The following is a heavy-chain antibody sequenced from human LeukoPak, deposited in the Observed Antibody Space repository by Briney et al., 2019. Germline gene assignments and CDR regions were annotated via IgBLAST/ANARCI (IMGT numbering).Heavy chain of an antibody. D-gene: IGHD1-1*01. CDR3: IKDLRLDLHLDTFEI. CDR1: GFALDDYA. CDR2: ISWDSGNS. V-gene: IGHV3-9*01. Sequence: PGGSLRLSCAASGFALDDYAMHWVRQAPGKGLEWVSSISWDSGNSVYADSVKGRFTISRDNAKNSLYLQMSSLTPEDTALYYCIKDLRLDLHLDTFEIWGQGTMVTVSS. J-gene: IGHJ3*02.